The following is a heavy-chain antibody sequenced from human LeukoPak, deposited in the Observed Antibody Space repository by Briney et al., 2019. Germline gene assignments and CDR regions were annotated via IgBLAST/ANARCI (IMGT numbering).Heavy chain of an antibody. D-gene: IGHD3-3*01. CDR2: IYYSGST. V-gene: IGHV4-31*03. CDR1: GGSISSGGYY. Sequence: SETLSLTCTVSGGSISSGGYYWRWIRQHPGKGLEWIGYIYYSGSTYYNPSLKSRVTISVDTSKNQFSLKLSSVTAADTAVYYCARAGDFWSGYHPYYYGMDVWGQGTTVTVSS. CDR3: ARAGDFWSGYHPYYYGMDV. J-gene: IGHJ6*02.